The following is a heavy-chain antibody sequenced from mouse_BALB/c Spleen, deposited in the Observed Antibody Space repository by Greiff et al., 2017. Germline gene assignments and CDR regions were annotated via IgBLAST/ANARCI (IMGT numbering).Heavy chain of an antibody. D-gene: IGHD1-1*01. CDR3: ARGGIYYYGSRAYWYFDV. Sequence: VQLKESGAELVKPGGSLKLSCAASGFTFSSYGMSWVRQTPDKRLELVATINSNGGSTYYPDSVKGRFTISRDNAKNTLYLQMSSLKSEDTAMYYCARGGIYYYGSRAYWYFDVWGAGTTVTVSS. V-gene: IGHV5-6-3*01. CDR2: INSNGGST. J-gene: IGHJ1*01. CDR1: GFTFSSYG.